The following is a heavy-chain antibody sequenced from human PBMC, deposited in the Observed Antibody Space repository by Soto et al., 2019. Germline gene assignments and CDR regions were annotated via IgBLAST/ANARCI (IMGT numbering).Heavy chain of an antibody. D-gene: IGHD3-10*01. Sequence: GASVKVSCKASGYTFTSYDINWVRQATGQGLEWMGWMNPNSGNTGYAQKFQGRVTMTRNTSISTAYMELRSLRSDDTAVYYCARVDPIAGADYWGQGTLVTVSS. CDR2: MNPNSGNT. CDR1: GYTFTSYD. J-gene: IGHJ4*02. CDR3: ARVDPIAGADY. V-gene: IGHV1-8*01.